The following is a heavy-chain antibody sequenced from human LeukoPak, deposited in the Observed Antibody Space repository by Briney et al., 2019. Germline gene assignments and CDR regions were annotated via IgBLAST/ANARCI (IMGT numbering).Heavy chain of an antibody. J-gene: IGHJ4*02. CDR1: GGSISSYY. CDR2: IYYSGST. CDR3: ARHYVDYDSSGYPDY. Sequence: KPSETLSLTCTVSGGSISSYYWSWIRQPPGKGLEWIGYIYYSGSTNYNPSLKSRVTISVDTSKNQFSLKLSSVTAADTAVYYCARHYVDYDSSGYPDYWGQGTLVTVSS. V-gene: IGHV4-59*08. D-gene: IGHD3-22*01.